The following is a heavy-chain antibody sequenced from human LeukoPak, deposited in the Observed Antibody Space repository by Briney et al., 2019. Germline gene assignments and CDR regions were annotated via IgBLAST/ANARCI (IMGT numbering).Heavy chain of an antibody. V-gene: IGHV1-18*01. J-gene: IGHJ3*02. CDR3: ARDSYSSSWYRGRAFDI. Sequence: ASVKVSCKASGYTFTSYGISWVRQAPGQGLEWMGWISAYNGNTNYAQKLQGRVTMTTDTSTSTAYMELRSLRSDDTAVYYCARDSYSSSWYRGRAFDIWGQGTMVTVSS. CDR1: GYTFTSYG. CDR2: ISAYNGNT. D-gene: IGHD6-13*01.